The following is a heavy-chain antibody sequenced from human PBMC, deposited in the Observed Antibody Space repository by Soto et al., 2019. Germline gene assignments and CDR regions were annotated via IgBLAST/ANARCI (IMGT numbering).Heavy chain of an antibody. CDR3: AKGGRQWLVTSDFNY. CDR2: VSHDGRKT. CDR1: GFTFSDYA. V-gene: IGHV3-30*18. J-gene: IGHJ4*02. Sequence: VQLVESGGGVVQPGRSLRLSCAASGFTFSDYAMHWVRQAPGKGLEWVAVVSHDGRKTHYADSVKGLFTISRDSSKNTVSLDMTSLRAEDTAVYYCAKGGRQWLVTSDFNYWGQGALVTVSS. D-gene: IGHD6-19*01.